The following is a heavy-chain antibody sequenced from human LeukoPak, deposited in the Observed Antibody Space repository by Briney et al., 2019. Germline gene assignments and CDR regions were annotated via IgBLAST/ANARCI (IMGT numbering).Heavy chain of an antibody. Sequence: ASVKVSCKASGYTFTSYGISWVRQAPGQGLEWMGWISAYNENTNYAQKLQGKVTMTTDTSTSTAYVELRSLRSDGTAVYYCARDKNVITSKVWFDPWGQGTLVTVSS. CDR3: ARDKNVITSKVWFDP. CDR2: ISAYNENT. D-gene: IGHD3-22*01. CDR1: GYTFTSYG. J-gene: IGHJ5*02. V-gene: IGHV1-18*01.